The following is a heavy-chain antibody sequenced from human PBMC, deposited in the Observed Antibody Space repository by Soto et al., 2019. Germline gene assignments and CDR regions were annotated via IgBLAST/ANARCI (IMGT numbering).Heavy chain of an antibody. CDR1: GGTFSSYA. CDR3: ARDRYYDSSGYMDY. CDR2: IIPIFGTA. V-gene: IGHV1-69*01. Sequence: QVQRVQSGAEVKKPGSSVKVSCKASGGTFSSYAISWVRQAPGQGLEWMGGIIPIFGTANYAQKFQGRVTITADESTSTAYMELISLRAEYTAVYYCARDRYYDSSGYMDYWGQGTLITVSS. J-gene: IGHJ4*02. D-gene: IGHD3-22*01.